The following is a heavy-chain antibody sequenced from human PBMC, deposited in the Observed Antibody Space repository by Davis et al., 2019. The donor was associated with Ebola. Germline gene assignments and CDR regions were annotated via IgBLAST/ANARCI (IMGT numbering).Heavy chain of an antibody. CDR1: GGSSSGYY. V-gene: IGHV4-30-4*08. Sequence: PSETLSLTCAVYGGSSSGYYWSWIRQPPGKGLEWIGYIYYSGSTYYNPSLKSRVTISVDTSKNQFSLKLSSVTAADTAVYYCAREIYGDYVGYGMDVWGQGTTVTVSS. J-gene: IGHJ6*02. CDR2: IYYSGST. CDR3: AREIYGDYVGYGMDV. D-gene: IGHD4-17*01.